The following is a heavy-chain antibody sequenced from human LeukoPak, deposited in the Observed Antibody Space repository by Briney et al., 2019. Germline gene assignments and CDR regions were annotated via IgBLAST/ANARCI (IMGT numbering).Heavy chain of an antibody. Sequence: PGGSLRLSCAASGITFDTYSMNWVRQAPGKGLEWVSYISSSSVTIYYAVSVKGRFTISRDNAKNSLYLQMNSLRAEDTAVYYCATSGSYYHYWGQGTLVTVSS. V-gene: IGHV3-48*04. D-gene: IGHD1-26*01. CDR1: GITFDTYS. CDR2: ISSSSVTI. J-gene: IGHJ4*02. CDR3: ATSGSYYHY.